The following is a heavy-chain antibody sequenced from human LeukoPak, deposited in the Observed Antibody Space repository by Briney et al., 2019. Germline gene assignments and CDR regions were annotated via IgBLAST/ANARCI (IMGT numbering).Heavy chain of an antibody. CDR3: ARDKYYGSGSQREDV. D-gene: IGHD3-10*01. J-gene: IGHJ6*02. CDR1: GFTFSDYY. V-gene: IGHV3-11*01. Sequence: PGGSLRLSCAASGFTFSDYYMSWIRQAPGKGQEWVSYISSSGSTIYYADSVKGRFTISRDNAKNSLYLQMNSLRAEDTAVYYCARDKYYGSGSQREDVWGQGTTVTVSS. CDR2: ISSSGSTI.